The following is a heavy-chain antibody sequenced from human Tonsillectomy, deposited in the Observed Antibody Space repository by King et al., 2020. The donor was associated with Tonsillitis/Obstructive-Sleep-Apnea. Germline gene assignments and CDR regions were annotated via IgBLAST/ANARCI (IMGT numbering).Heavy chain of an antibody. Sequence: TLKESGPTLVKPPQTLTLTCTFSGFSFSTSGVGVGWIRQAPGKALEWLALIYWNDKRYSPSLKSRLTITKDTSKNQVVLTMTNMDPVDTATYYCAHTTYCSGTNCYLGGFDYWGQGTLVTVSS. J-gene: IGHJ4*02. CDR2: IYWNDK. D-gene: IGHD2-2*01. CDR1: GFSFSTSGVG. V-gene: IGHV2-5*01. CDR3: AHTTYCSGTNCYLGGFDY.